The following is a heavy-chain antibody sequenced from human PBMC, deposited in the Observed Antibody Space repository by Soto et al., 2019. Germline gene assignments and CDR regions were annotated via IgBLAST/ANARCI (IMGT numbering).Heavy chain of an antibody. Sequence: ASVKVSCKASGYTFTSYGISRVRQAPGQGLEWMGWISAYNGNTNYAQKLQGRVTMTTDTSTSTAYMELRSLRSDDTAVYYCARAPLGDEWLQRHFDYWGQGTLVTVSS. D-gene: IGHD3-3*01. CDR2: ISAYNGNT. CDR3: ARAPLGDEWLQRHFDY. J-gene: IGHJ4*02. V-gene: IGHV1-18*04. CDR1: GYTFTSYG.